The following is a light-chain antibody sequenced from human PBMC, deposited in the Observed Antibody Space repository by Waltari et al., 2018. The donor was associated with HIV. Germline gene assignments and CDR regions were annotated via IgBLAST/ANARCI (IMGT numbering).Light chain of an antibody. CDR1: ALPKKY. Sequence: SYELTQPPSVSVSPGQTARITCSGDALPKKYAYWYQQKSGQAPILVIYDDTKRPSGIPERLSGSTAGTMATLTISGAQVEDEADYYCYSRDTSGIHFVFGTGTKVTVL. CDR3: YSRDTSGIHFV. J-gene: IGLJ1*01. CDR2: DDT. V-gene: IGLV3-10*01.